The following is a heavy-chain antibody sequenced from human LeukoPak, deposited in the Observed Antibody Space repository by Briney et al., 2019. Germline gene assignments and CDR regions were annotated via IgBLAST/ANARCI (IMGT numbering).Heavy chain of an antibody. Sequence: ASVKVSCKASGYTFTGYYMHWVRQAPGQGLEWMGWINPNSGGTNYAQKFQGRVTMTRDTSISTAYMELSRLGSDDTAVYYCARWDDYVWGSYRSFDYWGQGTLVTVSS. CDR1: GYTFTGYY. V-gene: IGHV1-2*02. CDR2: INPNSGGT. D-gene: IGHD3-16*02. J-gene: IGHJ4*02. CDR3: ARWDDYVWGSYRSFDY.